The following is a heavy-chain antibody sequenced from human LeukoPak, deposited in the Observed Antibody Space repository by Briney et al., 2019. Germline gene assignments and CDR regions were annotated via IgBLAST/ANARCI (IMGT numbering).Heavy chain of an antibody. CDR1: GGPISSYF. Sequence: SETLSLTCTVSGGPISSYFWSWIRQPAGKGLEWIGRMYTSGSTDYNPSLKSRVTLSLDTSKNQFSLKLSSVTVADTAVYYCARGASGNYHYFDYWGQGTLVTVSS. CDR2: MYTSGST. J-gene: IGHJ4*02. CDR3: ARGASGNYHYFDY. D-gene: IGHD1-26*01. V-gene: IGHV4-4*07.